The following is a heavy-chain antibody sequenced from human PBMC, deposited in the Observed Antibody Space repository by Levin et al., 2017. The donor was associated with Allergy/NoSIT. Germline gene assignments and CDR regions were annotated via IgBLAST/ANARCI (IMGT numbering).Heavy chain of an antibody. D-gene: IGHD2-15*01. V-gene: IGHV3-7*01. CDR1: GFTFSSHW. J-gene: IGHJ4*02. CDR2: INQGGSEK. CDR3: ARDGVDAGVYFDY. Sequence: GESLKISCAASGFTFSSHWMSWVRQAPGKGLEWVANINQGGSEKYYVVSVKGRFTPSRDNAKNSLYLQMNSLRAEDTAVYYCARDGVDAGVYFDYWGQGTLVTVSS.